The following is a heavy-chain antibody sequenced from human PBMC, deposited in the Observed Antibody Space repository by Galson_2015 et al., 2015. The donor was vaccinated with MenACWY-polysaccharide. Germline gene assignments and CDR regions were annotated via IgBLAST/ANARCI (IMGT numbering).Heavy chain of an antibody. Sequence: SLRLSCAASGFTFSTYPMDWVRQTPGKGLESVSSISGSGDRTYYADSVKGRFTISRDNSKNTLYMQMNSLRVEDSAIYYCARVVSTTINYWYGLDLWGQGATVSVSS. J-gene: IGHJ6*02. V-gene: IGHV3-23*01. D-gene: IGHD2-8*02. CDR3: ARVVSTTINYWYGLDL. CDR2: ISGSGDRT. CDR1: GFTFSTYP.